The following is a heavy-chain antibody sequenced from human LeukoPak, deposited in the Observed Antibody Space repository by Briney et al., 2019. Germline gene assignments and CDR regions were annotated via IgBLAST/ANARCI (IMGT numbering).Heavy chain of an antibody. D-gene: IGHD1-26*01. Sequence: SVTVSCTASGGTFSSYAISWVRQAPGQGLEWMGGIIPIFGTANYAQKFQGRVTITADESTSTAYMELSSLRSEDTAVYYCARGWELLPHGFQHWGQGTLVTVSS. CDR3: ARGWELLPHGFQH. V-gene: IGHV1-69*13. J-gene: IGHJ1*01. CDR1: GGTFSSYA. CDR2: IIPIFGTA.